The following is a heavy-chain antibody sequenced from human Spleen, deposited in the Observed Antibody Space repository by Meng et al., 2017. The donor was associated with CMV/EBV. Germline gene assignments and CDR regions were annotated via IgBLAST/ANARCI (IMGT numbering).Heavy chain of an antibody. J-gene: IGHJ4*02. D-gene: IGHD2/OR15-2a*01. Sequence: GGSLRLSCTVSRGSISSSSHYWGWVRQAPGKGLEWVSYISSSGSTMYYADSVKGRFTISRDNAKNSLYLQMNSLRAEDTAVYYCAKNYANLLVLGVDSWGQGILVTVSS. CDR1: RGSISSSSHY. V-gene: IGHV3-11*01. CDR3: AKNYANLLVLGVDS. CDR2: ISSSGSTM.